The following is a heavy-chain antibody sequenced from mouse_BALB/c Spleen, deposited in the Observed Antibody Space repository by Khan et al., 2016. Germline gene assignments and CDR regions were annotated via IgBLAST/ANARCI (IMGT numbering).Heavy chain of an antibody. CDR2: INTETGEP. V-gene: IGHV9-2-1*01. J-gene: IGHJ4*01. D-gene: IGHD2-2*01. Sequence: QIQLVQSGPELKKPGETVKISCKASGYTFTDYSMHWVKQAPGKGLKWMGWINTETGEPTYADDFKGRFAFSLETSASTAYLQINNLKNEDTATYFCAIECVWLRRYYAMDYWGQGTSVTVSS. CDR1: GYTFTDYS. CDR3: AIECVWLRRYYAMDY.